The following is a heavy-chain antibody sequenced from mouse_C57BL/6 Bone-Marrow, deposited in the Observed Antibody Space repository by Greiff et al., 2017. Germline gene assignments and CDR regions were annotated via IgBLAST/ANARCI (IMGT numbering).Heavy chain of an antibody. CDR1: GFTFSSYA. J-gene: IGHJ3*01. CDR3: ARDRGNYGGAWFAY. V-gene: IGHV5-4*01. D-gene: IGHD2-1*01. Sequence: EVKLMESGGGLVKPGGSLKLSCAASGFTFSSYAMSWVRQTPEKRLEWVATISDGGSYTYYPDNVKGRFTISRDNAKNNLYLQMSHLKSEDTAMYYCARDRGNYGGAWFAYWGQGTLVTVSA. CDR2: ISDGGSYT.